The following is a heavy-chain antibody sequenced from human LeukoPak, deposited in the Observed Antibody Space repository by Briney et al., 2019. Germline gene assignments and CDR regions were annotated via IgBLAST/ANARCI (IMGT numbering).Heavy chain of an antibody. CDR1: GFTFSSYD. V-gene: IGHV3-13*01. D-gene: IGHD2-15*01. CDR2: IGTAGDT. Sequence: PGGSLRLSCAASGFTFSSYDMPWVRQATGKGLEWVSAIGTAGDTYYPGSVKGRFTISRENAKNSLYLQMNSLRAGDTAVYYCASGLGYCSGGSCYYFDYWGQGTLVTVSS. CDR3: ASGLGYCSGGSCYYFDY. J-gene: IGHJ4*02.